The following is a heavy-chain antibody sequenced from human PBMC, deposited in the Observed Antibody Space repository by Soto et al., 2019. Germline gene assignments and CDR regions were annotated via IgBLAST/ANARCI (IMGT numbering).Heavy chain of an antibody. Sequence: GGSLRLSCAASGFTFSNAWMSWVRQAPGKGLEWVGRIKSKTDGGTTDYAAPVKGRFTISRDDSKNTLYLQMNSLKTEDTAVYYCTTDGILMTTVTPRDYWGQGTLVTVSS. CDR2: IKSKTDGGTT. CDR3: TTDGILMTTVTPRDY. CDR1: GFTFSNAW. J-gene: IGHJ4*02. V-gene: IGHV3-15*01. D-gene: IGHD4-17*01.